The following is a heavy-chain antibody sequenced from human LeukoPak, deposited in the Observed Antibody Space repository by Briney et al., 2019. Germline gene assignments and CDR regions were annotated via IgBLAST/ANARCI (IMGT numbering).Heavy chain of an antibody. D-gene: IGHD3-16*01. CDR1: GFTFSTYG. J-gene: IGHJ4*02. V-gene: IGHV3-30*02. CDR3: AKDHVTWGNRYFDH. Sequence: KAGGSLRLSCAASGFTFSTYGMPWVRQAPGKGLEWVAFIGHDGTKIYYADSVQGRFTISRDNSKNTLYLEMNSLSGEDTALYYCAKDHVTWGNRYFDHWGQGTLGTVSS. CDR2: IGHDGTKI.